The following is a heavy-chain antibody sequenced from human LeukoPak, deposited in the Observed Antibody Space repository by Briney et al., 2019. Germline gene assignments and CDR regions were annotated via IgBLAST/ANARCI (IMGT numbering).Heavy chain of an antibody. V-gene: IGHV4-59*01. CDR2: IYYSGST. D-gene: IGHD3-22*01. CDR1: GGSTSSYY. Sequence: ASETLSLTCTVSGGSTSSYYWSWIRQPPGKGLEWIGYIYYSGSTNYNPSLKSRVTISVDTSKNQFSLKLSSVTAADTAVYYCARTQYAYYDSSGYAYWGQGTLVTVSS. J-gene: IGHJ4*02. CDR3: ARTQYAYYDSSGYAY.